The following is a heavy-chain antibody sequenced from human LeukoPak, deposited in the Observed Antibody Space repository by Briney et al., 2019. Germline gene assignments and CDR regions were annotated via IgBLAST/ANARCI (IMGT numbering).Heavy chain of an antibody. D-gene: IGHD6-19*01. CDR1: GFTFSSYA. V-gene: IGHV3-30*04. CDR3: ARDRAYSSFDY. CDR2: ISYDGGNK. J-gene: IGHJ4*02. Sequence: GRSLRLSCAASGFTFSSYAMRWVRQAPGKGLEWVAVISYDGGNKYYADSVKGRFTISRDNSKNTLYLQMNNLRAEDTAVYFCARDRAYSSFDYWGRGTLVTVSS.